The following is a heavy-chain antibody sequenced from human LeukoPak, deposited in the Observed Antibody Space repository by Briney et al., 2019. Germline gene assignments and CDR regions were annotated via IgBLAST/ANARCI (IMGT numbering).Heavy chain of an antibody. CDR1: GYSFTSYW. CDR2: IYPGDSDT. V-gene: IGHV5-51*01. Sequence: GESLKISCKGSGYSFTSYWIGWVRQMPGKGLEWMEIIYPGDSDTRYSPSFQGQVTISADKSISTAYLQWSSLKASDTAMYYCARGRYCSSTSCSHFDYWGQGTLVTVSS. CDR3: ARGRYCSSTSCSHFDY. D-gene: IGHD2-2*01. J-gene: IGHJ4*02.